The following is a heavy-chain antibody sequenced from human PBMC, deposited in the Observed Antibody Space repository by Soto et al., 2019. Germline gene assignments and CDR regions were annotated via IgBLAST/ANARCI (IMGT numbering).Heavy chain of an antibody. CDR2: IKRKAGGGTI. D-gene: IGHD6-13*01. CDR1: GLPFIYAC. V-gene: IGHV3-15*07. J-gene: IGHJ4*02. Sequence: EVQLVESEGGLVEPGGSLRLSCEVSGLPFIYACLNWVRQAPGKGLEWVGGIKRKAGGGTIDYAAPVKGRFTISRDDSRNPLFLQMNSLKVDDTGLYYWIWESKFFSRWYWGQGALVTVS. CDR3: IWESKFFSRWY.